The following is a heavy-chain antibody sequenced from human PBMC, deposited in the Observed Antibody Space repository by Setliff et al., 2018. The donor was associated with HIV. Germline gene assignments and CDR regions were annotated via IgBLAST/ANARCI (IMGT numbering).Heavy chain of an antibody. D-gene: IGHD3-22*01. CDR3: AKGHYSSGDSKQNGFDM. CDR1: GFTFNTYA. J-gene: IGHJ3*02. Sequence: GGSLRLSCTASGFTFNTYAMSWVRQAPGKGLEWVSTISGSGGLTFYADSVKGRFTISRDNSKNTLYLQMNSLRAEDTVVYYCAKGHYSSGDSKQNGFDMWGQGTMVTVSS. CDR2: ISGSGGLT. V-gene: IGHV3-23*01.